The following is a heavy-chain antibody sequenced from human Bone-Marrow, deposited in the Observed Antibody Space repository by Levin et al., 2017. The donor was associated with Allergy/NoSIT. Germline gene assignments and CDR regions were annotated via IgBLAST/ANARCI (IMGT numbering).Heavy chain of an antibody. J-gene: IGHJ6*03. V-gene: IGHV1-69*06. CDR2: IIPIFGTA. D-gene: IGHD2-2*01. CDR3: ATCSSTTTTDYYYYYMDV. Sequence: SVKVSCKASGGTFSSYAISWVRQAPGQGLEWMGGIIPIFGTANYAQKFQGRVTITADKSTSTAYMELSSLRSEDTAVYYCATCSSTTTTDYYYYYMDVWGKGTTVTVSS. CDR1: GGTFSSYA.